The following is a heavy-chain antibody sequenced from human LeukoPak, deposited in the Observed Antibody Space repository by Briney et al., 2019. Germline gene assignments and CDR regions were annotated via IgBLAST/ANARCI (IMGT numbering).Heavy chain of an antibody. J-gene: IGHJ5*02. V-gene: IGHV1-69*13. CDR3: ARVQDYSNSNWFDP. CDR2: IIPIFGTA. Sequence: SVKVSCKASVCTFSSYAISWVRQASGQGLEWMGGIIPIFGTANYAQKFQGRVTITADESTSTAYMELSSLRSEDTAVYYCARVQDYSNSNWFDPWGQGTLVTVSS. CDR1: VCTFSSYA. D-gene: IGHD4-11*01.